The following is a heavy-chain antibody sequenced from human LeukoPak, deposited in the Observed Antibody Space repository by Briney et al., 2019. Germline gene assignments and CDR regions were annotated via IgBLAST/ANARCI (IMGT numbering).Heavy chain of an antibody. CDR1: GYTFTSYY. D-gene: IGHD2-2*01. CDR2: MNPNSGNT. J-gene: IGHJ4*02. Sequence: ASVKLSCKASGYTFTSYYINWVRQATGRGLEWMGWMNPNSGNTGYAQKFQGRVTMTRNTSISTAYMELSSLRFEDAAVYYCARGRGGSYAELDCWGRGTVVSVCS. CDR3: ARGRGGSYAELDC. V-gene: IGHV1-8*01.